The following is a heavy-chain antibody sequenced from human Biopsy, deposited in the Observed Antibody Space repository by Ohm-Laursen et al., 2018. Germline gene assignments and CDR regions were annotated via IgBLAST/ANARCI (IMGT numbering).Heavy chain of an antibody. CDR2: TSYDGNKK. D-gene: IGHD5-24*01. J-gene: IGHJ4*02. CDR1: GFNFSIYG. V-gene: IGHV3-30*03. CDR3: ARGPSGVATIG. Sequence: SLRLSCSAPGFNFSIYGMHWVRQAPGKGLEWVAVTSYDGNKKYFADSVKGRFTISRDNSKSTLYLQMNSLRVEDTAVYYCARGPSGVATIGRGQGTLVTVSS.